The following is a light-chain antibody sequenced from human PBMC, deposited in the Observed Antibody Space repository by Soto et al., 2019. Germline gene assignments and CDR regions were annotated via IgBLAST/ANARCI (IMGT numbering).Light chain of an antibody. Sequence: EIVMTQSPATLSLSPGERAALSCRASQSINSELAWYQQKPGQPPRLLIYGASTRATGVPARFTGSESGSEFTLTIRGLESEDFEFYYCHQGHNRALTFGLGTRLEI. CDR2: GAS. CDR3: HQGHNRALT. V-gene: IGKV3-15*01. CDR1: QSINSE. J-gene: IGKJ2*01.